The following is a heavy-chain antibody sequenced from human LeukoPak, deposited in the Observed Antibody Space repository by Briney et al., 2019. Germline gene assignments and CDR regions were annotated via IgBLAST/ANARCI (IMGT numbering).Heavy chain of an antibody. CDR2: IKGDGNEK. D-gene: IGHD3-10*01. CDR3: AKEGAYPIITYDS. Sequence: PGGSLRLSCAASGFSFSRYWMNWVRQAPGKGLEWVANIKGDGNEKNYVDSVKGRFSISRDNARNSLYLQMDSLRAEDTAVYYCAKEGAYPIITYDSWGQGALVTAPS. V-gene: IGHV3-7*01. CDR1: GFSFSRYW. J-gene: IGHJ5*01.